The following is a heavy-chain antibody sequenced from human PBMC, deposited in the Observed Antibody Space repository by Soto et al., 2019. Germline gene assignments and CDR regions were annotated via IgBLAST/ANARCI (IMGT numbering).Heavy chain of an antibody. V-gene: IGHV3-48*03. CDR3: ARDRGGDVGQFLFPDGFDL. CDR1: GFTFSSYE. CDR2: IGGSGGTK. D-gene: IGHD3-10*01. Sequence: PGGSLTLSCAASGFTFSSYEMNWVRQAPGKGLEWISYIGGSGGTKYSADSVKGRFTISRDNAQNSLHLQMNSLRVEDTAVYYCARDRGGDVGQFLFPDGFDLWGQGTLVTVSS. J-gene: IGHJ3*01.